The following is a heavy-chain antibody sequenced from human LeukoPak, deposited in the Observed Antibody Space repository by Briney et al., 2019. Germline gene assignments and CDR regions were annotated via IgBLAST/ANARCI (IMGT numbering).Heavy chain of an antibody. CDR2: ITGSGGGT. Sequence: PGGSLRLSCAASGFTFSTYGMSWVRRAPGKGLEWVSSITGSGGGTYYADSVEGRFTISRDNSKNTLFLQMNSLRAEDTAIYYFEKIVGGGWCYCVCWGEGALVSV. D-gene: IGHD6-19*01. CDR1: GFTFSTYG. J-gene: IGHJ4*02. V-gene: IGHV3-23*01. CDR3: EKIVGGGWCYCVC.